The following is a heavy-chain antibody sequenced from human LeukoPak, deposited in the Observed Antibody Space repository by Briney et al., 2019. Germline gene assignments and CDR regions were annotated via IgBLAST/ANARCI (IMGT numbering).Heavy chain of an antibody. CDR1: GYSFTSYW. D-gene: IGHD3-22*01. Sequence: GESLKISCKGSGYSFTSYWIGSVRQMPGKHLEWIGIIYPGDSDTRSSTSFPGQVTISADKSISTACPQWSSLKASDPAMYYCARPIYYDSSGDDAFDIWGQGTMVTVSS. J-gene: IGHJ3*02. V-gene: IGHV5-51*01. CDR2: IYPGDSDT. CDR3: ARPIYYDSSGDDAFDI.